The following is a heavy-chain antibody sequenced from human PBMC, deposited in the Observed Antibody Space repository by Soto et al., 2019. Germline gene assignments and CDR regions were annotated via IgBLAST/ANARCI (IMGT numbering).Heavy chain of an antibody. CDR2: IWYDGSQK. V-gene: IGHV3-33*01. D-gene: IGHD1-1*01. Sequence: QVHLVESGGGVVQPGRSLRLSCEGSGFVFSTYDMHWVRQAPGKGLEWVAHIWYDGSQKFYADSVKGRFTISRDNSKNTVYLQMSSLRVEDTAVYYCARPWNDDGFDPWGQGTLVTVSS. J-gene: IGHJ5*02. CDR3: ARPWNDDGFDP. CDR1: GFVFSTYD.